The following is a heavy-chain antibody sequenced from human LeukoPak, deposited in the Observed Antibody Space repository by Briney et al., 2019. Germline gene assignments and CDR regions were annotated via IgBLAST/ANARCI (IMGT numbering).Heavy chain of an antibody. Sequence: PSETLSLSCTVSGYSISSGYYWGWIRQPPGKGLEWIGIIYHSGSTYYNPSLKSRVTISVDTSKNQFSLKLNSVTAADTAVYYCARGLVVHENVCDDWGQGTLVTVSS. J-gene: IGHJ4*02. CDR3: ARGLVVHENVCDD. CDR1: GYSISSGYY. D-gene: IGHD2-15*01. CDR2: IYHSGST. V-gene: IGHV4-38-2*02.